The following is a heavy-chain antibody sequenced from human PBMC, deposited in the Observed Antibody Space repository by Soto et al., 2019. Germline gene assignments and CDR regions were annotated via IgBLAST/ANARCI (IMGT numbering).Heavy chain of an antibody. J-gene: IGHJ4*02. CDR2: IYYSGST. Sequence: PSETLSLTCTVSGGSISSYYGSWIRQPPGKGLEWIGYIYYSGSTNYNPSLKSRVTISVDTSKNQFSLKLSSVTAADTAVYYCAASSWYSQFDYWGQGTLVTVSS. V-gene: IGHV4-59*01. CDR1: GGSISSYY. CDR3: AASSWYSQFDY. D-gene: IGHD6-13*01.